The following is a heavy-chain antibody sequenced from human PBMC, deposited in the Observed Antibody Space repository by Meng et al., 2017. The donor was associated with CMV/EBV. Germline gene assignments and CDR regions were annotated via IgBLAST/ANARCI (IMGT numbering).Heavy chain of an antibody. Sequence: ASGFTFSHAWMSWVRQAAGKGLEWGGRIKSKADGGTTDYAAPVKGRFTISRDDSKNTLYLQMNSLKTEDTAVYYCTAATHLNWFDPWGQGTLVTVSS. CDR2: IKSKADGGTT. CDR3: TAATHLNWFDP. D-gene: IGHD6-25*01. J-gene: IGHJ5*02. V-gene: IGHV3-15*01. CDR1: GFTFSHAW.